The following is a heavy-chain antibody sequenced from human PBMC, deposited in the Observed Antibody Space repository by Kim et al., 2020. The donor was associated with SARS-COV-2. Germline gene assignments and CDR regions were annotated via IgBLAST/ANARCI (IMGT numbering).Heavy chain of an antibody. Sequence: SYIYYADSVKGRFTTTRDNAKNSLYLQMNSLRAEDTAVYYCASLSRLIDYWGQGTLVTVSS. J-gene: IGHJ4*02. V-gene: IGHV3-21*01. CDR3: ASLSRLIDY. D-gene: IGHD3-16*01. CDR2: SYI.